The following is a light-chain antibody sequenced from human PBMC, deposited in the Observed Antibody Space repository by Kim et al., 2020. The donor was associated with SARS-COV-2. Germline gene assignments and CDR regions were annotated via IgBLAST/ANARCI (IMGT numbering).Light chain of an antibody. J-gene: IGKJ5*01. CDR3: QQQNKWPPIT. V-gene: IGKV3-11*01. CDR2: DAS. Sequence: EIVLTQSPATLSLSPGERATLSCRASQSVSSYLAWYQQKPGQAPRLLIYDASNRATGIPARFSGSGSGTEFTLTISSLEPEEFAVYYCQQQNKWPPITFGQGTRLEIK. CDR1: QSVSSY.